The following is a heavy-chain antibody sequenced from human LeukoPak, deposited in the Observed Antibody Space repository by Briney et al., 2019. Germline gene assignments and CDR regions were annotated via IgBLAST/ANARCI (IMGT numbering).Heavy chain of an antibody. CDR2: INHSGST. D-gene: IGHD3-22*01. V-gene: IGHV4-34*01. Sequence: PSETLSLTCAVYGGSFSGYYWGWIRQTTGKWLEWIGEINHSGSTNYNPSLKSRVTISVDTSKNQFSLKLSSVTAADTAVYYCARGLSSSSGYSLDYWGQGTLVTVSS. CDR1: GGSFSGYY. J-gene: IGHJ4*02. CDR3: ARGLSSSSGYSLDY.